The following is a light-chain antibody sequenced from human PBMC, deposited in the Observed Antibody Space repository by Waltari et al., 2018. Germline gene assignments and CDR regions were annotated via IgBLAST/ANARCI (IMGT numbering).Light chain of an antibody. CDR1: SSDVGGYNY. J-gene: IGLJ1*01. CDR2: DVS. V-gene: IGLV2-14*03. Sequence: QSALTQPASVSGSPGQSITISCTGTSSDVGGYNYVSWYHQHPGKAPKLMIYDVSNRPSGVSKRFSGSKSGKTASLTISGLQAEDEADYYCSSYTSSSTPPYVFGTGTKVTVL. CDR3: SSYTSSSTPPYV.